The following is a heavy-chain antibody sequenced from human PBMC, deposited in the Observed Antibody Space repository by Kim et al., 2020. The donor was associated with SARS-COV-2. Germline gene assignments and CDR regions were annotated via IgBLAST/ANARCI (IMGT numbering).Heavy chain of an antibody. V-gene: IGHV4-31*03. J-gene: IGHJ6*02. Sequence: SETLSLTCTVSGGSISSGGYYWSWIRQHPGKGLEWIGYIYYSGSTYYNPSLKSRVTISVDTSKNQFSLKLSSVTAADTAVYYCARAVSDRYPSKYCSSTSCYDHRKYGMDVWGQGTTVTVSS. D-gene: IGHD2-2*01. CDR3: ARAVSDRYPSKYCSSTSCYDHRKYGMDV. CDR2: IYYSGST. CDR1: GGSISSGGYY.